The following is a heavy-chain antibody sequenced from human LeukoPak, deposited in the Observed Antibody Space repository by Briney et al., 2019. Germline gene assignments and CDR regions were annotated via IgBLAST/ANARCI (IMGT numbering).Heavy chain of an antibody. J-gene: IGHJ4*02. Sequence: ASVKVSCKASGYTFTSYYMHWVRQAPGQGLEWMGIIYPSGGSTSYAQKFQGRVTMTRDTSTSTVYMELSSLRSEDTAVYYCARGSTMIVVVTTSPFDYWGQGTLVTVSS. CDR3: ARGSTMIVVVTTSPFDY. D-gene: IGHD3-22*01. CDR2: IYPSGGST. CDR1: GYTFTSYY. V-gene: IGHV1-46*01.